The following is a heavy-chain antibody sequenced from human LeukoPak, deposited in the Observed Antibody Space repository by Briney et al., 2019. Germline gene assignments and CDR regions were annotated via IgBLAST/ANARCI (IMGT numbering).Heavy chain of an antibody. CDR1: GYTFTSYA. CDR2: INTNTGNP. D-gene: IGHD3-10*01. CDR3: ARDNGLLWFGELRDDAFDI. Sequence: SVKVSCKASGYTFTSYAMNWVRQAPGQGLEWMGWINTNTGNPTYAQGFTGRFVFSLDTSVSTAYLQISSLKAEDTAVYYCARDNGLLWFGELRDDAFDIWGQGTMVTVSS. J-gene: IGHJ3*02. V-gene: IGHV7-4-1*02.